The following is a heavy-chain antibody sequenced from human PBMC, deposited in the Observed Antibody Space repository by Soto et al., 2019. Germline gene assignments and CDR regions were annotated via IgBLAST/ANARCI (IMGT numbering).Heavy chain of an antibody. V-gene: IGHV3-21*01. J-gene: IGHJ4*02. D-gene: IGHD6-25*01. CDR2: ISSSSSYI. CDR3: AREAPQAADYFDY. CDR1: GFTFSSYS. Sequence: EVHLVESGGGLVQPGGSLRLPCVASGFTFSSYSMNWVRQAPGKGLEWVSSISSSSSYIYYADSVKGRFTISRDNAKNSLYLQMNSLRAEDTAVYYCAREAPQAADYFDYWGQGTLVTVSS.